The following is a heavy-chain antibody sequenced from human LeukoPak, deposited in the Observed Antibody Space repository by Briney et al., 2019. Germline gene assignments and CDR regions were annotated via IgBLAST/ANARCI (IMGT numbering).Heavy chain of an antibody. CDR3: ARDWFDGDYDRFDY. Sequence: GGSLRLSCAVSGFTFSSYGMSWFRQAPGKGLEWVANINQDGSQKFSVDSVKGRFTISRDNAKNSLSLQMNSLRVEDTAVYYCARDWFDGDYDRFDYWGQGTLVTVSS. CDR2: INQDGSQK. CDR1: GFTFSSYG. V-gene: IGHV3-7*03. D-gene: IGHD4-17*01. J-gene: IGHJ4*02.